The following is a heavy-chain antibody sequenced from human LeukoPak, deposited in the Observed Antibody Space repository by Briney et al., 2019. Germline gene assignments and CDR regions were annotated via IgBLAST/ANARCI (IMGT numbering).Heavy chain of an antibody. CDR1: GYTFTGYY. D-gene: IGHD6-13*01. V-gene: IGHV1-2*02. J-gene: IGHJ5*02. CDR2: ISPNSGGT. CDR3: ARVEYIAAENWFDP. Sequence: ASVKVSCKASGYTFTGYYMHWVRQAPGQGLEWMGWISPNSGGTNYAQKFQGRVTMTRDTSISTAYMELSSLRSEDTAVYYCARVEYIAAENWFDPWGQGTLVTVSS.